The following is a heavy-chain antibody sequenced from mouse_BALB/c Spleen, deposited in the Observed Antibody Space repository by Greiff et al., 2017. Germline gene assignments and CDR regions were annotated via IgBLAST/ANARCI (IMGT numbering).Heavy chain of an antibody. J-gene: IGHJ4*01. V-gene: IGHV1S81*02. CDR3: TRNYGNYGAMDD. Sequence: QVQLQQSGAELVKPGASVKLSCKASGYTFTSYYMYWVKQRPGQGLEWIGEINPSNGGTNFNEKFKSKATLTVDKSSSTAYMQLSSLTSEDSAVYYCTRNYGNYGAMDDWGQGTSVTVSS. CDR1: GYTFTSYY. D-gene: IGHD2-1*01. CDR2: INPSNGGT.